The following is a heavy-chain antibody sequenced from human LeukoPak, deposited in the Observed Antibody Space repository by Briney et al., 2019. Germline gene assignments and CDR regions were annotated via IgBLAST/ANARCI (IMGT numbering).Heavy chain of an antibody. CDR3: ARWGAADAFDI. CDR2: IYYSGST. CDR1: GGSISSSSYY. Sequence: SETLSLTCTVSGGSISSSSYYWGWIRQPPGKGLEWIGSIYYSGSTYYNPSLKSQVTISVDTSKNQFSLKLSSVTAADTAVYYCARWGAADAFDIWGQGTMVTVSS. D-gene: IGHD1-26*01. J-gene: IGHJ3*02. V-gene: IGHV4-39*01.